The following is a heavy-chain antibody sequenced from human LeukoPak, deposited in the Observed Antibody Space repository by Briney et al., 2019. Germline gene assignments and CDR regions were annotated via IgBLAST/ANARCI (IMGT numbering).Heavy chain of an antibody. V-gene: IGHV1-24*01. D-gene: IGHD5-18*01. CDR1: GYTLTELS. CDR3: ATGEVDTAIGYYYGMDV. Sequence: ASVKVSCKVSGYTLTELSMHWARQAPGKGLEWMGGFDPEDGETIYAQKFQGRVTMTEDTSTDTAYMELSSLRSEDTAVYYCATGEVDTAIGYYYGMDVWGQGTTVTVSS. J-gene: IGHJ6*02. CDR2: FDPEDGET.